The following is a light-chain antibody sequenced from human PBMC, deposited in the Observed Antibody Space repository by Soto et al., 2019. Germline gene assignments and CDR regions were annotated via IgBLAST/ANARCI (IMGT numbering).Light chain of an antibody. CDR2: KAS. V-gene: IGKV1-5*03. J-gene: IGKJ1*01. CDR3: QEYHTWT. CDR1: QSVSKW. Sequence: DIQMTQSPSILSASVGDRITITCRASQSVSKWLAWYQQKPGKAPKLLIHKASRLESGVSSRFSGSGSGTEFTLTISSLQPDDFATYYCQEYHTWTFGPGTTVEIK.